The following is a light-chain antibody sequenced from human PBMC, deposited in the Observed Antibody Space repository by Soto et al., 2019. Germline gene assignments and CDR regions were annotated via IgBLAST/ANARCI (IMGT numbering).Light chain of an antibody. V-gene: IGLV2-14*01. CDR3: SSYTSSSTLV. J-gene: IGLJ1*01. CDR1: SSDVGGYNY. Sequence: QSALTQPASVSGSPGQSITISCTGTSSDVGGYNYVSWYQQQPGKAPKLMIYEVSNRPSGVSNRFSGSKSGNTASLTISGLQADDEADYYRSSYTSSSTLVFGTGTKLTVL. CDR2: EVS.